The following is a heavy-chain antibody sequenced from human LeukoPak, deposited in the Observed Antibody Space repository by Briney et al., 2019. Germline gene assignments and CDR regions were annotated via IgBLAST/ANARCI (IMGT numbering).Heavy chain of an antibody. J-gene: IGHJ4*02. CDR3: ARVFEMATILADY. D-gene: IGHD5-24*01. CDR1: GFTFSSYS. V-gene: IGHV3-21*01. CDR2: ISSSSSYI. Sequence: PGGSLRLSCAASGFTFSSYSMNWVRQAPGKGLEWVSSISSSSSYIYYADSVKGRFTISRDNAKNSLYLQMNSLRAEDTAVYYCARVFEMATILADYWGQGTLVTVSS.